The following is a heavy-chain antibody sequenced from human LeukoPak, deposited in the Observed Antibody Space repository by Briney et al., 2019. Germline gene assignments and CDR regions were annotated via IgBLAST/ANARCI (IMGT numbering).Heavy chain of an antibody. CDR1: GATFTIYA. D-gene: IGHD4-17*01. J-gene: IGHJ4*02. Sequence: SVTLSFKASGATFTIYAISWGRHPPGQGHGLMGSIITIFGIANYAHKFQSRVTITSDKSTSNHYMQLSSLRTAAPAVDYCSRDAGIYGEYNNFDYWGEGALVTVSS. V-gene: IGHV1-69*04. CDR3: SRDAGIYGEYNNFDY. CDR2: IITIFGIA.